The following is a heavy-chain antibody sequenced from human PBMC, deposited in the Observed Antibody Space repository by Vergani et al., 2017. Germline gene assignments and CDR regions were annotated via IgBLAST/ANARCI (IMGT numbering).Heavy chain of an antibody. J-gene: IGHJ3*02. D-gene: IGHD3-10*01. CDR3: TTEPPPRRFGELSTLIYAFDI. CDR1: GGTFSSYA. Sequence: QVQLVQSGAEVKKPGSSVKVSCKASGGTFSSYAISWVRQAPGQGLEWMGRIIPILGIANYAQKLQGRVTMTTDTSTSTAYMELRSLRSDDTAVYYCTTEPPPRRFGELSTLIYAFDIWGQGTMVTVSS. CDR2: IIPILGIA. V-gene: IGHV1-69*04.